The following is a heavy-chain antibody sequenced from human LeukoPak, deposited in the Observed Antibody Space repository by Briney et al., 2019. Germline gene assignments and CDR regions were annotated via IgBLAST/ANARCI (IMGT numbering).Heavy chain of an antibody. CDR2: FYTGGST. CDR1: GFTVSSRY. J-gene: IGHJ4*02. V-gene: IGHV3-66*02. D-gene: IGHD3-3*01. CDR3: ARDPSYYDFWSV. Sequence: PGGSLRLSCVASGFTVSSRYMSWVRQAPGKGLEWVSVFYTGGSTFYADSVKGRFTISRDNSKSTLYLQMNSLRAEDTAVYYCARDPSYYDFWSVWGQGTLVTVSS.